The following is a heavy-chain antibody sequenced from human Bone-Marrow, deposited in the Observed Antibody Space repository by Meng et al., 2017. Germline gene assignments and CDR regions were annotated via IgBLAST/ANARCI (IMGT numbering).Heavy chain of an antibody. D-gene: IGHD6-13*01. CDR2: IYYSGST. CDR3: ARKYSSSWYGDYYYYGMDV. V-gene: IGHV4-39*07. J-gene: IGHJ6*02. Sequence: SDTLSLTCTVSGGSISSSSYYWGWIRQPPGKGLEWIGSIYYSGSTYYNPSLKSRVTISVDTSKNQFSLKLSSVTAADTAVYYCARKYSSSWYGDYYYYGMDVWGQGTTVTVSS. CDR1: GGSISSSSYY.